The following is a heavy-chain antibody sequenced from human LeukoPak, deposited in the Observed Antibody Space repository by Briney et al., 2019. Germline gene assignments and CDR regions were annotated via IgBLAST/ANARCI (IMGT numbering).Heavy chain of an antibody. Sequence: PGRSLRLSRAASGFTFSSYGMHWVRQAPGTGLEWVAVIWSDASNRYYADSVKGRFTISRDNFKKTVYLQMNSLKVEDTAVYYCAKDAQRGFDYSNSLEYWGQGTLVTVSS. CDR2: IWSDASNR. D-gene: IGHD4-11*01. CDR1: GFTFSSYG. J-gene: IGHJ4*02. V-gene: IGHV3-33*06. CDR3: AKDAQRGFDYSNSLEY.